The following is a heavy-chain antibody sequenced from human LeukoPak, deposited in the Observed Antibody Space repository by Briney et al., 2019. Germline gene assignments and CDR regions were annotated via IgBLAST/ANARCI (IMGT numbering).Heavy chain of an antibody. J-gene: IGHJ3*02. CDR1: GFTFNSYE. D-gene: IGHD1-26*01. CDR2: ISSGGSTV. CDR3: ATVIIVGATLI. V-gene: IGHV3-48*03. Sequence: GALRLSFSAFGFTFNSYEKKWVRQAPGKGVEGVSYISSGGSTVYYSDSVKGRFTISRDNTKNSLYLQMKNLRAEDTAVYYCATVIIVGATLIWRQGTMVTVSS.